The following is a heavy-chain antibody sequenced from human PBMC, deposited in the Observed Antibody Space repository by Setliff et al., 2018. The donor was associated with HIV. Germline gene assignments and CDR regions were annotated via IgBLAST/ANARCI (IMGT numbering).Heavy chain of an antibody. V-gene: IGHV3-21*01. J-gene: IGHJ5*02. CDR1: GFSFSSYS. Sequence: GESLKISCAASGFSFSSYSMNWVRQAPGKGLEWVSSISSGTRYIHYADSVKGRFTISRDNVKNALYLQMNSLRAEDTAVYYCAKQTVSSSWSNWFDPWGQGTLVTVSS. D-gene: IGHD6-13*01. CDR2: ISSGTRYI. CDR3: AKQTVSSSWSNWFDP.